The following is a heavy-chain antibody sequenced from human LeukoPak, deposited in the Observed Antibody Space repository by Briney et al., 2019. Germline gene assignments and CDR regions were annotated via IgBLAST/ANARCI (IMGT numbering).Heavy chain of an antibody. Sequence: GGSLRLSCAASGFTFSSYWMHWVRQAPGKGLVCVSYIKTDGTTTGYAGSVKGRFTISRDNAKNTLYLQMNSLRAEDTAVYYCVRDGAAAVPFDYWGQGALVTVSS. CDR3: VRDGAAAVPFDY. D-gene: IGHD6-13*01. V-gene: IGHV3-74*01. CDR2: IKTDGTTT. J-gene: IGHJ4*02. CDR1: GFTFSSYW.